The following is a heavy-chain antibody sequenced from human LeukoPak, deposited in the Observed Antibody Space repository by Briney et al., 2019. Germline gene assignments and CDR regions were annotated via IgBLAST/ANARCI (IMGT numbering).Heavy chain of an antibody. CDR2: IKQDGSEK. V-gene: IGHV3-7*01. CDR3: ARDRYSSRNDAFDI. Sequence: GGSLRLSCAASGFTFSSYWMSWVRQAPGKGLEWVANIKQDGSEKYYVDSVKGRFTISRDNAKNSLYLQMNSLRAEDTAVYYCARDRYSSRNDAFDIWGQGTMVTVSS. J-gene: IGHJ3*02. D-gene: IGHD6-13*01. CDR1: GFTFSSYW.